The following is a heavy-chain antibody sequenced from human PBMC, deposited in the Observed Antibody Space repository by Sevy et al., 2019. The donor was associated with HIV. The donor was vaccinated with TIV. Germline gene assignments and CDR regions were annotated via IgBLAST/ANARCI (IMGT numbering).Heavy chain of an antibody. CDR1: GFTFSKYS. Sequence: GGSLRLSCAASGFTFSKYSMSWVRQPPGKGLEWVSTLSFGCGKINYADSVKGRFTISRDNSKSSVYLQMNNLRPEGTAVYYCAREGCTKPHDYWGQGTLVTVSS. CDR2: LSFGCGKI. D-gene: IGHD2-8*01. CDR3: AREGCTKPHDY. J-gene: IGHJ4*02. V-gene: IGHV3-23*01.